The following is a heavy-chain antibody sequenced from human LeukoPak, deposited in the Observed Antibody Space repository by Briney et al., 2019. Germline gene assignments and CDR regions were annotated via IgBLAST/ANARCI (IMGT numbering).Heavy chain of an antibody. CDR3: ARRTGYDTSGYYYYFDR. J-gene: IGHJ4*02. CDR1: GGSISGAYY. V-gene: IGHV4-31*03. D-gene: IGHD3-22*01. CDR2: IYYSGTT. Sequence: SETLSLTCCVSGGSISGAYYWSWIRQHPGKGLEYFGYIYYSGTTYYNPSLQSRVTISVDTSKNQFSLKLSAVTAADTAVYYCARRTGYDTSGYYYYFDRWGQGTLVTVSS.